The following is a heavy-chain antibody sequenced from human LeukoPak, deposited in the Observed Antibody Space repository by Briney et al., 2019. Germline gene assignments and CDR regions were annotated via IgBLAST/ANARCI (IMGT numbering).Heavy chain of an antibody. V-gene: IGHV4-4*02. J-gene: IGHJ4*02. CDR2: IYHSGST. D-gene: IGHD1-26*01. Sequence: PSGTLSLTCAVSGGSISSSNWWSWVRQPPGKGLEWIGEIYHSGSTNYNPSLKSRVTISVDKSKNQFSLKLSSVTAADTAVYYCARGGGSYLKYYFDYWGQGTLVTVSS. CDR3: ARGGGSYLKYYFDY. CDR1: GGSISSSNW.